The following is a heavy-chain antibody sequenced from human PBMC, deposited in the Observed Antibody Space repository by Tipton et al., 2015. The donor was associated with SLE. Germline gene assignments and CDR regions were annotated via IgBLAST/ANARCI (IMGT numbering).Heavy chain of an antibody. CDR3: ARGWMTTVTVGFDP. J-gene: IGHJ5*02. Sequence: TLSLTCTVSGGSISSHYWSWIRQPPGKGLEWIGEINHSGSTNYNPSLKSRVTISVDTSKNQFSLKLSSVTAADTAVYYCARGWMTTVTVGFDPWGQGTLVTVSS. CDR2: INHSGST. D-gene: IGHD4-17*01. V-gene: IGHV4-34*01. CDR1: GGSISSHY.